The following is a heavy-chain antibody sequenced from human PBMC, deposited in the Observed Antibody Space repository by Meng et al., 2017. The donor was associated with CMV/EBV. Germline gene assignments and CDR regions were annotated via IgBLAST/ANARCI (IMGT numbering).Heavy chain of an antibody. Sequence: SLKISCAASGFPFDDYAMHWVRQAPGKGLEWVSGLSWNSGSIGYADSVKGRFTISRDNAKNSLYLQMNSLRAEDTALYYCARRRNLAVDLSAPGAFDMWGQGTMVTVSS. J-gene: IGHJ3*02. CDR2: LSWNSGSI. CDR1: GFPFDDYA. D-gene: IGHD6-19*01. CDR3: ARRRNLAVDLSAPGAFDM. V-gene: IGHV3-9*01.